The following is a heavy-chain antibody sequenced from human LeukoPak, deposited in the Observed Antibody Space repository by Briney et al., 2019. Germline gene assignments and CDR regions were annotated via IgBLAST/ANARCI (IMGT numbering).Heavy chain of an antibody. Sequence: GASVKVSRKASGYTFTGYYMHWVRQAPGQGLEWMGWINPNSGGTNYAQKFQGRVTITRDTSISTAYMDRSRLKSDDTAVYYCASGGYHYDSSGYYRFDHWGQGTLVTVSS. V-gene: IGHV1-2*02. CDR1: GYTFTGYY. CDR3: ASGGYHYDSSGYYRFDH. CDR2: INPNSGGT. J-gene: IGHJ4*02. D-gene: IGHD3-22*01.